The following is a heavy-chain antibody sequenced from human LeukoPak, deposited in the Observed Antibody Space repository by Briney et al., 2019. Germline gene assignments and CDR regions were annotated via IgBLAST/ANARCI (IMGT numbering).Heavy chain of an antibody. D-gene: IGHD6-6*01. CDR1: GGTFSSYA. V-gene: IGHV1-69*01. CDR3: ARSTEADSLVPIDY. J-gene: IGHJ4*02. Sequence: GSSVKVSCKASGGTFSSYAISWVRQAPGQGLEWMGGIIPIFGTANYAQKFQGRVTITPDESTSTAYMELSSLRSENTAVYYCARSTEADSLVPIDYWGQGPLVTVSS. CDR2: IIPIFGTA.